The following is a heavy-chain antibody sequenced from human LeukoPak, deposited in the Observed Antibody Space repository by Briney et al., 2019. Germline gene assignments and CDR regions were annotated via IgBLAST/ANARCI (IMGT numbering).Heavy chain of an antibody. D-gene: IGHD6-13*01. CDR2: IKQDGSEK. Sequence: PGGSLRLSCAASGFTFSSYWMSWVRQAPGKGLEWVANIKQDGSEKYYVDSVKGRFTISRDNSKNTLYLQMNSLRAEDTAVYYCAKDTTWYSSSRTVDYWGQGTLVTVSS. V-gene: IGHV3-7*03. CDR3: AKDTTWYSSSRTVDY. J-gene: IGHJ4*02. CDR1: GFTFSSYW.